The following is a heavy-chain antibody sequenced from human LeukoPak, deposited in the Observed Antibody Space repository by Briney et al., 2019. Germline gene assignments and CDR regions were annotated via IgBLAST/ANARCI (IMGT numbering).Heavy chain of an antibody. D-gene: IGHD5-18*01. V-gene: IGHV3-7*01. J-gene: IGHJ5*02. CDR3: ASPPGRGYSYATGWFDP. Sequence: GGSLRLSCAASGFTVSSKYMTWVRQAPGKGLEWVANIKQDGSEKYYVDSVKGRFTISRDNAKNSLYLQMNSLRAEDTAVYYCASPPGRGYSYATGWFDPWGQGTLVTVSS. CDR2: IKQDGSEK. CDR1: GFTVSSKY.